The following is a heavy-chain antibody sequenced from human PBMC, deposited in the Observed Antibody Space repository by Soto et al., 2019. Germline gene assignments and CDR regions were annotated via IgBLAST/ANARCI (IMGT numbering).Heavy chain of an antibody. Sequence: QVQLQESGPGLVKPSETLSLTCTVSGGSISSYYGSWIRQPPGKGLEWIGYIYYSGSTNYNPSLKSRVTISVDTSKNQFSLKLSSVTAADTAVYYCVRRYGGTFDYWGQGTLVTVSS. V-gene: IGHV4-59*08. CDR1: GGSISSYY. CDR3: VRRYGGTFDY. D-gene: IGHD2-15*01. J-gene: IGHJ4*02. CDR2: IYYSGST.